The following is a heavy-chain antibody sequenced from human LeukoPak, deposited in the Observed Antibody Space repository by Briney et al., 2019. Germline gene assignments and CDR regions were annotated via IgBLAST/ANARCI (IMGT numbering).Heavy chain of an antibody. J-gene: IGHJ6*02. D-gene: IGHD1-26*01. CDR2: IYYSGST. V-gene: IGHV4-59*01. CDR1: GGSFSGYY. CDR3: ASTGPGGLLLDYYYYYGKDV. Sequence: PSETLSLTCAAYGGSFSGYYLHWVRQPPGKGLEWIGYIYYSGSTNYNPSLKSRVTISVDTSKNQFPLKLSSVTAADTAVYYCASTGPGGLLLDYYYYYGKDVWGQGTTVTVSS.